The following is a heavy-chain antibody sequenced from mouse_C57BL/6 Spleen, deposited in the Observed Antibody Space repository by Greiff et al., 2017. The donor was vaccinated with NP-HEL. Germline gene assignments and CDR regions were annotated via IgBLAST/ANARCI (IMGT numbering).Heavy chain of an antibody. J-gene: IGHJ2*01. CDR3: TTSGTTVVAHFDY. V-gene: IGHV14-4*01. Sequence: VQLQQSGAELVRPGASVKLSCTASGFNIKDDYMHWVKQRPEQGLEWIGWIDPENGDTEYASKFQGKATITADTSSNTAYLQLSSLTSEDTAVYYCTTSGTTVVAHFDYWGQGTTLTVSS. D-gene: IGHD1-1*01. CDR2: IDPENGDT. CDR1: GFNIKDDY.